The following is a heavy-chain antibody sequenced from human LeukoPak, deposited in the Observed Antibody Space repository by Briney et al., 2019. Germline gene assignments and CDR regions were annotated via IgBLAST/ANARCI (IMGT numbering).Heavy chain of an antibody. CDR2: INPDNGGT. J-gene: IGHJ3*02. D-gene: IGHD1-26*01. V-gene: IGHV1-2*02. CDR1: GYSFTGRY. Sequence: ASVKVSCKASGYSFTGRYMHWVRQAPGQGLEWTGCINPDNGGTNYVQRFQGRVTMTRDTSVTTAYMELNRLRSDDTAVYYCARDRGAPDSFDIWGQGTMVTLSS. CDR3: ARDRGAPDSFDI.